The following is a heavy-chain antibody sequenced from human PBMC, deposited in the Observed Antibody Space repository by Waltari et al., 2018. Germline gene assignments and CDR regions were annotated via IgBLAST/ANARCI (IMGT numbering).Heavy chain of an antibody. V-gene: IGHV1-2*02. CDR2: SDPNSGDT. CDR1: GYTFSGHH. J-gene: IGHJ5*02. D-gene: IGHD3-22*01. Sequence: QVQLVQSGAEVKKPGASVKVSCKASGYTFSGHHMHWVRQAPGQGLEWMGGSDPNSGDTNYAQKFQGRVTLTRDTSISTAYLELSRLRSDDTAIYYCARWTFYYESDWFDPWGQGTLVTVSS. CDR3: ARWTFYYESDWFDP.